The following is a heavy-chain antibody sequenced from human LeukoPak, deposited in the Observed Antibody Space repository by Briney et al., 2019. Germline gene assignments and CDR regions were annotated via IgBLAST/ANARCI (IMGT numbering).Heavy chain of an antibody. Sequence: PSETLSVTCTVSGGPISSYYWSWIRQPPGKGLEWIGYIYYSGSTNYNPSLKSRVTISVDTSQNQFSLKLGSVTAADTAVYYCARGRGGDHVWYAFDIWGQGTMVTVSS. D-gene: IGHD2-21*01. CDR1: GGPISSYY. J-gene: IGHJ3*02. V-gene: IGHV4-59*01. CDR3: ARGRGGDHVWYAFDI. CDR2: IYYSGST.